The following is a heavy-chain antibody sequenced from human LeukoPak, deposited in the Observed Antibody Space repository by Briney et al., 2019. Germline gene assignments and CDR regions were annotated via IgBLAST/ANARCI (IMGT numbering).Heavy chain of an antibody. J-gene: IGHJ3*02. CDR1: GYTFTDYF. Sequence: GASVKVSCKASGYTFTDYFLHWVRQAPGQGLEWMVCINPISGATMSAQKFQGRVTMTRDTSITTAYMDLTSLTSDDTAMYYCARDPTTGTIRWAASDIWGQGTMVTVSS. D-gene: IGHD1-1*01. CDR3: ARDPTTGTIRWAASDI. V-gene: IGHV1-2*02. CDR2: INPISGAT.